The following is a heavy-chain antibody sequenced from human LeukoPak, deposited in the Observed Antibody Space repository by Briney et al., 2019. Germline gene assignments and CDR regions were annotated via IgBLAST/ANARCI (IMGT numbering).Heavy chain of an antibody. J-gene: IGHJ4*02. Sequence: PGGSLRLSCAASGFTFSSYVMHWVRQAPGKGLEWVAIISYDGSNEYYADSVKGRFTISRDNSKNTLYLQMNSLRAEDTAVYYCARRHIDYWGQGTLVTVSS. CDR1: GFTFSSYV. CDR2: ISYDGSNE. CDR3: ARRHIDY. V-gene: IGHV3-30*04.